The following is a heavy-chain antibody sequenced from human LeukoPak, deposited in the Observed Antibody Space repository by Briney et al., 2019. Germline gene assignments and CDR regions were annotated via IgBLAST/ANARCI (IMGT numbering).Heavy chain of an antibody. D-gene: IGHD3-10*01. V-gene: IGHV4-34*01. J-gene: IGHJ4*02. CDR3: AREHMVRGVINR. CDR2: INHSGST. Sequence: PSETLSLTCAVYGGSFSGYYWSWIRQPPVKGLEWIGEINHSGSTNYNPSLMSRVTISVDTSKNQFSLKLSSVTAADTAVYYCAREHMVRGVINRWGQGALVTVSS. CDR1: GGSFSGYY.